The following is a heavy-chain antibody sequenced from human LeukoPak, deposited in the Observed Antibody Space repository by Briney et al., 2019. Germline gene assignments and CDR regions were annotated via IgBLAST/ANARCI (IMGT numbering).Heavy chain of an antibody. Sequence: GGSLRLSCAASDFSFSNYGMHWVRQAPGKGLEWVAVISYDGSSKYYADSVKGRFTISRDNSKNTLYLQMNTLTAEDTAVYYCAKDTGKYSYGYWSGFDIWGQGTMVTVSS. CDR1: DFSFSNYG. V-gene: IGHV3-30*18. D-gene: IGHD5-18*01. CDR2: ISYDGSSK. J-gene: IGHJ3*02. CDR3: AKDTGKYSYGYWSGFDI.